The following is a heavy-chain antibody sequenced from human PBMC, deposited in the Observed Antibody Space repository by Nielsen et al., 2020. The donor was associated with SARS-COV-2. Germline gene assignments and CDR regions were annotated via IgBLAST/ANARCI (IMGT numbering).Heavy chain of an antibody. V-gene: IGHV3-30-3*01. Sequence: WIRQPPGKGLEWVAVISYDGSNKYYADSVKGRFTISRDNSKNTLYLQMNSLRAEDTAVYYCARGFAIVVVPAANSAFDIWGQGTMVTVSS. CDR3: ARGFAIVVVPAANSAFDI. D-gene: IGHD2-2*01. CDR2: ISYDGSNK. J-gene: IGHJ3*02.